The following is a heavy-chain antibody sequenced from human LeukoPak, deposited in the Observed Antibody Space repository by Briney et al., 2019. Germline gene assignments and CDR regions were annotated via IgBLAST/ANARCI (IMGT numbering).Heavy chain of an antibody. V-gene: IGHV1-8*01. CDR2: MNPNSGNT. Sequence: ASVKVSCKASGYTFTSYDINWVRQATGQGLEWMGWMNPNSGNTGYAQKFQGRVTMTRNTSISTAYMELSSLRSEDTAVYYCARDLYCTNGVCYWQFDPRGQGTLGTVSS. CDR3: ARDLYCTNGVCYWQFDP. CDR1: GYTFTSYD. D-gene: IGHD2-8*01. J-gene: IGHJ5*02.